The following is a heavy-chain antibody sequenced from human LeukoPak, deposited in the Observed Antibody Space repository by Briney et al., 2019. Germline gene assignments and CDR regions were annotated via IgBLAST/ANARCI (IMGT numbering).Heavy chain of an antibody. CDR2: INTDGSST. J-gene: IGHJ5*02. V-gene: IGHV3-74*01. Sequence: GGSLRLSCAASGFTFSTYWMHWVRHAPGKGLVWVSRINTDGSSTYYADSVKGRFTISRDNSKNTLDLQMNSLRAEDTAVYYCLPDWFDPWGQGTLVTVSS. CDR1: GFTFSTYW. CDR3: LPDWFDP.